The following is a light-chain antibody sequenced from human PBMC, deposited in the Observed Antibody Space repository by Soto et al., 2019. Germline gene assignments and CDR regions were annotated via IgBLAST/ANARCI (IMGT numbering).Light chain of an antibody. V-gene: IGKV2-28*01. CDR2: WGS. J-gene: IGKJ4*01. Sequence: DIVMTQSPLSLPVTPGEPASISCRSSQSLLQSNGYNYLDWYLQKPGQSPQVLIYWGSNRASGVPDRFSGSGSGTDFTLKISRVEAEDVGVYYCMQTLQAPLTFGGGTKVEIK. CDR1: QSLLQSNGYNY. CDR3: MQTLQAPLT.